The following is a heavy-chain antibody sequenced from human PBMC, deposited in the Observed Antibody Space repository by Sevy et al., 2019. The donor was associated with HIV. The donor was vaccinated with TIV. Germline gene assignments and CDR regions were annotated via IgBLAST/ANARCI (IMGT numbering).Heavy chain of an antibody. CDR3: ARGGYSYGFFYGMDV. D-gene: IGHD5-18*01. V-gene: IGHV4-39*01. CDR1: GGSISSSSYC. CDR2: IYYSGST. J-gene: IGHJ6*02. Sequence: SETLSLTCTVSGGSISSSSYCWGWIRQPPGKGLEWIGSIYYSGSTYYNPSLKSRVTISVDTSKNQFSLKLSSVTAADTAVYYCARGGYSYGFFYGMDVWGQGTTVTVSS.